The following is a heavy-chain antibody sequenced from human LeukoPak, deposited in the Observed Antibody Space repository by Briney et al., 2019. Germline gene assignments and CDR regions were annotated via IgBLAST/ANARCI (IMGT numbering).Heavy chain of an antibody. V-gene: IGHV3-66*01. D-gene: IGHD6-19*01. Sequence: GGSLRLSCAAPGFTVSSNYMSWVRQAPGKGLDWVSVIYSGGLTYYADSVKGRFTISRDNSKNTLYLQMNTLRAEDTAVYYCARAHSSGWYVDAFDIWGQGTMVTVSS. CDR2: IYSGGLT. CDR3: ARAHSSGWYVDAFDI. CDR1: GFTVSSNY. J-gene: IGHJ3*02.